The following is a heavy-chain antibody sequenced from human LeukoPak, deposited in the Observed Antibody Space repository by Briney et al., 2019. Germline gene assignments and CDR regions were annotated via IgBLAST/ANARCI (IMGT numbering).Heavy chain of an antibody. CDR3: AKDIGYCSSTSGYYYYMDV. J-gene: IGHJ6*03. CDR1: GFTFDDYA. D-gene: IGHD2-2*01. CDR2: ISWDGGST. V-gene: IGHV3-43D*03. Sequence: GGSLRLSCAASGFTFDDYAMHWVRQAPGKGLEWVSLISWDGGSTYYADSVKGLFTISRDNSKNSLYLQMNSLRAEDTALYYCAKDIGYCSSTSGYYYYMDVWGKGTMVTVSS.